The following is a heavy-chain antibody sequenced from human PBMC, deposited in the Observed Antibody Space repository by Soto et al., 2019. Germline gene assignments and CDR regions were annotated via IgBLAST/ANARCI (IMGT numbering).Heavy chain of an antibody. Sequence: ASVKVSCKASGYTFTSYGISWVRQAPGQGLEWMGWISAYNGNTNYAQKLQGRVTMTTDTSTSTAYMELRSLRSDDTAVYYCARDLGYCSSTSCGGENWFDPWGQGTLVTVSS. J-gene: IGHJ5*02. D-gene: IGHD2-2*01. CDR2: ISAYNGNT. V-gene: IGHV1-18*01. CDR3: ARDLGYCSSTSCGGENWFDP. CDR1: GYTFTSYG.